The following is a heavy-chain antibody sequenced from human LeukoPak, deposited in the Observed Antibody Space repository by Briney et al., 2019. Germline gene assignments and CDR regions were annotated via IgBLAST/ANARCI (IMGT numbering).Heavy chain of an antibody. Sequence: SETLSLTCTVSGGSISTHYWTWIRQPPGKGLEWIGYISYIGSTNYNPSLKSRVTISVDTSKNRFSLRLSSVTAADTAVYYCARDQTTVTKGFDIWGQGTVVTISS. CDR1: GGSISTHY. D-gene: IGHD4-17*01. V-gene: IGHV4-59*11. J-gene: IGHJ3*02. CDR3: ARDQTTVTKGFDI. CDR2: ISYIGST.